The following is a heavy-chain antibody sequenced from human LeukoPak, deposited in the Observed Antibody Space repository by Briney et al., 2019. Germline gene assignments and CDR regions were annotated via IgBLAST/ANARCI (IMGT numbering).Heavy chain of an antibody. CDR1: GGTFTSYY. Sequence: ASVKVSCKASGGTFTSYYKHWVRQAPGQGLEWMGIINPSGGSTSYAQKFQGRVTMTRDTSTSTVYMELSSLRSEDTAVYYCAREGSSSWYVYWGQGTLVTVSS. V-gene: IGHV1-46*01. D-gene: IGHD6-13*01. CDR3: AREGSSSWYVY. CDR2: INPSGGST. J-gene: IGHJ4*02.